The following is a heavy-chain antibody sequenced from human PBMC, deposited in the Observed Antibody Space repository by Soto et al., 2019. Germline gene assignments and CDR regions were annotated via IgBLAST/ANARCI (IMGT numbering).Heavy chain of an antibody. CDR3: AKVGFAMIAGGAFDI. V-gene: IGHV3-23*01. CDR1: GFTFNNFA. Sequence: GGSLRLSCAASGFTFNNFALSWVRQAPGKGLEWVSSIGASGDDTYYADSVKGRFTISRDNSKNMVFLQMDGLGAEDTATYYCAKVGFAMIAGGAFDIWGQGTMVTVSS. D-gene: IGHD3-22*01. CDR2: IGASGDDT. J-gene: IGHJ3*02.